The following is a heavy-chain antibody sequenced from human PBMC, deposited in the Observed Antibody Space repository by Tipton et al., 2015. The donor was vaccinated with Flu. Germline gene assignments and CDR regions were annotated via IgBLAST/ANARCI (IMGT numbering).Heavy chain of an antibody. CDR3: ARSGSYHHYYFDL. CDR2: IYPSGNT. CDR1: GEALGSYF. J-gene: IGHJ2*01. V-gene: IGHV4-4*07. Sequence: GEALGSYFWSWIRQPAGKGLEWIGRIYPSGNTNYNPSLQSRVTMSVDTSRNQFSLSLTSVTAADAAIYYCARSGSYHHYYFDLWGRGTLVSVSS. D-gene: IGHD1-26*01.